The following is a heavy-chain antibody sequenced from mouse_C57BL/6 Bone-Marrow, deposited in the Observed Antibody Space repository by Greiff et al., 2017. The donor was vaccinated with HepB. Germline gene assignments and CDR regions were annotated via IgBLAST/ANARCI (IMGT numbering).Heavy chain of an antibody. J-gene: IGHJ3*01. Sequence: EVQRVESGPGMVKPSQSLSLTCTVTGYSITSGYDWHWIRHFPGNKLEWMGYISYSCSTNYNPSLKSRISITHDTSKNHFFLKLNSVTTEDTATYYCARGLSWFAYWGQGTLVTVSA. CDR3: ARGLSWFAY. V-gene: IGHV3-1*01. CDR1: GYSITSGYD. CDR2: ISYSCST.